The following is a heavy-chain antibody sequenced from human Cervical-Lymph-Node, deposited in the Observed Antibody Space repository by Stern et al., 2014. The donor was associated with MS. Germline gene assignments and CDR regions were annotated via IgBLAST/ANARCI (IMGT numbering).Heavy chain of an antibody. CDR2: IFWDDDK. CDR3: AHRRVQSDAWPTTFDY. J-gene: IGHJ4*02. CDR1: GFSLPTSGVN. D-gene: IGHD1-1*01. V-gene: IGHV2-5*02. Sequence: QVTLKESGPTLVKPTQTLTLTCSFSGFSLPTSGVNVGWFRPPPGKALEXLGLIFWDDDKRYRPPLKTRLTITKHASENQVVLTMTNVDPLDTATYYCAHRRVQSDAWPTTFDYWGPGTLVTVSS.